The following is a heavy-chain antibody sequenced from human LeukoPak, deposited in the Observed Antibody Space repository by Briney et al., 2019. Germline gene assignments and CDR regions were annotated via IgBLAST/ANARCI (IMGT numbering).Heavy chain of an antibody. V-gene: IGHV3-64*01. CDR1: GFTFSNHA. Sequence: PGGSLRLSCAASGFTFSNHAMHWVRQGPGKALEYVAVINSNGANTFHAKSLNDRFTISRDNSKNILYLQMGSLRAEDMAVYYCARGEEFYDSSGYRRLDSWGQGTLVVVSS. CDR3: ARGEEFYDSSGYRRLDS. D-gene: IGHD3-22*01. CDR2: INSNGANT. J-gene: IGHJ4*02.